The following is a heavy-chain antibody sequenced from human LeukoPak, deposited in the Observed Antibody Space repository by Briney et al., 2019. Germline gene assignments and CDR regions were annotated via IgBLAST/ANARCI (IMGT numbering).Heavy chain of an antibody. CDR1: GFTFSSYG. J-gene: IGHJ6*03. D-gene: IGHD3-3*01. CDR3: AKTSLSDASGHYYYMDV. Sequence: GGSLRLSCAASGFTFSSYGMSWVRQAPGKGLEWVSAISGSDISTYYADSVKGRFTISRDNSKNTLYLQMNNLRTEDTALYYCAKTSLSDASGHYYYMDVWGKGTTVTVSS. V-gene: IGHV3-23*01. CDR2: ISGSDIST.